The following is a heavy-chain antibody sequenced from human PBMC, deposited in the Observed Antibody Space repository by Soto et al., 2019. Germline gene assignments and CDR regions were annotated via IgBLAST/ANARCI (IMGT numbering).Heavy chain of an antibody. CDR2: IYYSGST. J-gene: IGHJ4*02. D-gene: IGHD5-18*01. CDR3: ARARDSYGPKKLYYFDY. Sequence: TLSLTCTVSGGSISSYYWSWIRQPPGKGLEWIGYIYYSGSTNYNPSLKSRVTISVDTSKNQFSLKLSSVTAADTAVYYCARARDSYGPKKLYYFDYWGQGTLVTVSS. V-gene: IGHV4-59*01. CDR1: GGSISSYY.